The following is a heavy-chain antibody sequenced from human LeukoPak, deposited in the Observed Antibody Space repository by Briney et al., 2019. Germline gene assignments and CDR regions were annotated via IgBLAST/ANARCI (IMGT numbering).Heavy chain of an antibody. V-gene: IGHV4-59*01. D-gene: IGHD3-3*02. Sequence: PSETLSLNCTEPRGAIHSNSWSSIRQSPEKGLEWIAYLFDSVNTKHNPSLKSRVTLSADTSRNQYSLRLSSVSAADTAVYYCATIKRGGIFGYFDFWGQGILVTVSS. CDR1: RGAIHSNS. J-gene: IGHJ4*02. CDR2: LFDSVNT. CDR3: ATIKRGGIFGYFDF.